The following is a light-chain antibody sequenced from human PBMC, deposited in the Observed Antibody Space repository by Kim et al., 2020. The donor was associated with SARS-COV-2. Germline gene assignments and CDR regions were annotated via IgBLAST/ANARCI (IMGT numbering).Light chain of an antibody. J-gene: IGKJ1*01. V-gene: IGKV3-15*01. CDR2: GVS. Sequence: VYPGERATLSCGASQSVSSSLAWYQQKPGQAPRLLIYGVSTRATGIPARVSGSGSGTEFTLTISSLQSEDFAVYYCQQYNNWPQTFGQGTKVDIK. CDR3: QQYNNWPQT. CDR1: QSVSSS.